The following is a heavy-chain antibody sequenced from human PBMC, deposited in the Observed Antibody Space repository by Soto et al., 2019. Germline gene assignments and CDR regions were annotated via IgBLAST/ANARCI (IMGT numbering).Heavy chain of an antibody. Sequence: GGSLRLSCAASGFTFSSYAMSWVRQAPGKGLEWVTAISGSGGSTYYADSVKGRFTISRDNSKNTLYLQMNSLRAEDTAVYYCAKDRWIEGAQDYWGQGTLVTVSS. CDR1: GFTFSSYA. D-gene: IGHD2-2*03. V-gene: IGHV3-23*01. CDR3: AKDRWIEGAQDY. J-gene: IGHJ4*02. CDR2: ISGSGGST.